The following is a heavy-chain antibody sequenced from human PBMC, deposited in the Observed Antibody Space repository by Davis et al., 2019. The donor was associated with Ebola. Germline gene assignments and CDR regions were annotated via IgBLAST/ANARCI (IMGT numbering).Heavy chain of an antibody. CDR3: ARAHIVMTTDI. J-gene: IGHJ4*02. D-gene: IGHD2-21*01. Sequence: SVKVSCKASGGTFSSYTISWVRQAPGQGLEWMGRIIPILGIANYAQNLQGRVTMTTDTPTSTVYMELRSLRSDDTAVYYCARAHIVMTTDIWGRGTLVSVSS. V-gene: IGHV1-69*02. CDR2: IIPILGIA. CDR1: GGTFSSYT.